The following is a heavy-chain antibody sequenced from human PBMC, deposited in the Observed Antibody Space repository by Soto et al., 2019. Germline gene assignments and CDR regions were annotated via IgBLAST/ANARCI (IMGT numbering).Heavy chain of an antibody. Sequence: PSETLSLTCTVSGGSISSYYWSWIRQPPGKGLEWIGYIYYSGSTNYNPSLKSRVTISVDTSKNQFSLKLSSVTAADTAVYYCARILMTTVTTSAFDIWGQGTMVTVSS. J-gene: IGHJ3*02. V-gene: IGHV4-59*01. CDR3: ARILMTTVTTSAFDI. CDR1: GGSISSYY. D-gene: IGHD4-17*01. CDR2: IYYSGST.